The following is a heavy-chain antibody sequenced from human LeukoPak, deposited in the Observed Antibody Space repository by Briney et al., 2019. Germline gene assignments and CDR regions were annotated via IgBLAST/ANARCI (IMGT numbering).Heavy chain of an antibody. V-gene: IGHV5-51*01. Sequence: GESLKISCKASGYAFTHSWIGWVRQMPGKGLEWVGVVFPGDSDTRYSPSFQGQVTISADKSTMNAYLQWSGLKASDTAMYYCARGGKVDTAMVAGIYYFDYWGQGTLVTVSS. D-gene: IGHD5-18*01. CDR3: ARGGKVDTAMVAGIYYFDY. CDR2: VFPGDSDT. CDR1: GYAFTHSW. J-gene: IGHJ4*02.